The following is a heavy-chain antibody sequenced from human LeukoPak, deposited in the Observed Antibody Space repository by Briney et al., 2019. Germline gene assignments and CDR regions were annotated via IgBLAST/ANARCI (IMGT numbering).Heavy chain of an antibody. J-gene: IGHJ4*02. V-gene: IGHV4-4*07. CDR2: IYTSGST. CDR3: ARAPYDYVWGSYRRTYDY. D-gene: IGHD3-16*02. Sequence: SETLSLTCTVSGGSISSYYWSWIRQPAGKGLEWIGRIYTSGSTNYNPSLKSRVTISVDTSKNQFSLKLSSVTAADTAVYYCARAPYDYVWGSYRRTYDYWGQGTLVTVSS. CDR1: GGSISSYY.